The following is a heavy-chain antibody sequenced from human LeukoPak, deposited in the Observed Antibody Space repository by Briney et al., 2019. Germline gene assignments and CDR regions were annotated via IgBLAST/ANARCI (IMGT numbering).Heavy chain of an antibody. CDR1: GYTFTSYG. CDR2: INTNTGNP. V-gene: IGHV7-4-1*02. J-gene: IGHJ5*02. Sequence: ASVKVSCKASGYTFTSYGISWVRQAPGQGLEWMGWINTNTGNPTYAQGFTGRFVFSLDTSVSTAYLQISSLKAEDTAVYYCARDADRERDIVVVVADGGNWFDPWGQGTLVTVSS. D-gene: IGHD2-15*01. CDR3: ARDADRERDIVVVVADGGNWFDP.